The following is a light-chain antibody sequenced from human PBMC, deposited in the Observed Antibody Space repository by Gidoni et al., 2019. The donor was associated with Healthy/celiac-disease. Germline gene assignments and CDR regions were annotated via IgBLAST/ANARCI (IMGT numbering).Light chain of an antibody. V-gene: IGLV1-47*01. CDR3: AAWDDSLSGWV. Sequence: QSVLTQPPSASGPPGKGVTISCSGSSSNIGSNYVYWYQQLPGTPPKLLIYRNNQRPSGVPDRFSGSTSGTSASLAISGLRSEDEADYYCAAWDDSLSGWVFGGGTKLTVL. J-gene: IGLJ3*02. CDR2: RNN. CDR1: SSNIGSNY.